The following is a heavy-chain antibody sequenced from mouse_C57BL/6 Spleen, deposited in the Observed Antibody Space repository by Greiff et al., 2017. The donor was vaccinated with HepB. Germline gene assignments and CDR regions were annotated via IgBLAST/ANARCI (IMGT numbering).Heavy chain of an antibody. CDR2: IRSKSNNYAT. Sequence: EVKLMESGGGLVQPKGSLKLSCAASGFSFNTYAMNWVRQAPGKGLEWVARIRSKSNNYATYYADSVKDRFTISRDDSESMLYLQMNNLKTEDTAMYYCVRQVPYYYGPWYFDVGGTGTTVTVSS. CDR1: GFSFNTYA. J-gene: IGHJ1*03. CDR3: VRQVPYYYGPWYFDV. V-gene: IGHV10-1*01. D-gene: IGHD1-1*01.